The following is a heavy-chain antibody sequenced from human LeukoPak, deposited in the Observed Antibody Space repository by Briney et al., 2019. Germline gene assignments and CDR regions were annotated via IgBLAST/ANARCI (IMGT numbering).Heavy chain of an antibody. J-gene: IGHJ3*02. Sequence: PSQTLSLTCTVSGGSISSGSYHWSWIRQPAGKGLEWIGRIYTSGCANYSPSLKSRVTISVDTSKNQFSLKLSSVTAADTAVYYCARDQYYDSSGLGIWGQGTMVTVSS. D-gene: IGHD3-22*01. CDR3: ARDQYYDSSGLGI. CDR1: GGSISSGSYH. CDR2: IYTSGCA. V-gene: IGHV4-61*02.